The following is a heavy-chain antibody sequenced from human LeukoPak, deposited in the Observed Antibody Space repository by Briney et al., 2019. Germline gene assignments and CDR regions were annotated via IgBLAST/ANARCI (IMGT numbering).Heavy chain of an antibody. Sequence: SETLSLTCTVSGGSISSYYWSWIRQPPEKGLEWIGFIYNSGSTNYNPSLKSRVTISIDTSKNQFSLKLSSVTAADTAAYYCARDMAGGGWFDPWGQGTLVTVSS. V-gene: IGHV4-59*01. CDR2: IYNSGST. CDR1: GGSISSYY. J-gene: IGHJ5*02. CDR3: ARDMAGGGWFDP. D-gene: IGHD3-10*01.